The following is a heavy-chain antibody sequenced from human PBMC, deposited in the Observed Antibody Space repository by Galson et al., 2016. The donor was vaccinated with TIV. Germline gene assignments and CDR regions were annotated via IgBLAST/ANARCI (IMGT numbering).Heavy chain of an antibody. J-gene: IGHJ5*02. CDR3: ARPPYCGGDCYKYDS. D-gene: IGHD2-21*01. CDR2: INPGNGNT. V-gene: IGHV1-3*01. Sequence: SVKVSCKASGYTFTHHIIHWVRQAPGQRLEWMGWINPGNGNTKYSQKFQGRVTITRDTSASTVYMDLGSLRSEDTAVYYCARPPYCGGDCYKYDSWGQGTLVTVSS. CDR1: GYTFTHHI.